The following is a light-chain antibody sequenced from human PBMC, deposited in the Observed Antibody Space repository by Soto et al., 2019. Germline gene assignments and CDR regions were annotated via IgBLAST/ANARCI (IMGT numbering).Light chain of an antibody. CDR3: QQRSNWPLT. CDR2: DAS. V-gene: IGKV3D-11*01. CDR1: QGVTTN. Sequence: EIVLTQSPGTLSLSPGERATLSCRAAQGVTTNFAWYQQKSGQAPRLLIYDASNRATGIPARFSGSGSGTDFTLTISSLEPEDFALYYCQQRSNWPLTFGGGTKVDIK. J-gene: IGKJ4*01.